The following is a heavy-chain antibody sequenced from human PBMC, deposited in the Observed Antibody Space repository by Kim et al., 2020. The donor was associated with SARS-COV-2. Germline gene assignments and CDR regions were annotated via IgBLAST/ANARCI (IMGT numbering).Heavy chain of an antibody. J-gene: IGHJ3*02. CDR1: GFTFSSYA. Sequence: GGSLRLSCSASGFTFSSYAMHWVRQAPGKGLEYVSAISSNGGSTYYADSVKGRFTISRDNSKNTLYLQMSSLRAEDTAVYYCVKDGTDGYCSSTSCSHDAFDIWGQGTMVTVSS. D-gene: IGHD2-2*03. CDR3: VKDGTDGYCSSTSCSHDAFDI. CDR2: ISSNGGST. V-gene: IGHV3-64D*09.